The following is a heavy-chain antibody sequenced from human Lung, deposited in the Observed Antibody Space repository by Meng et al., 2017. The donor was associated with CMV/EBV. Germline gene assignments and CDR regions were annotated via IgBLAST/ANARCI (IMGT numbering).Heavy chain of an antibody. J-gene: IGHJ6*02. CDR1: GHSISSGKS. D-gene: IGHD2-2*01. Sequence: SXTXSLXCTVSGHSISSGKSWGWIRQPPGKGLEWIGVYDSGTTYYNPSLKSRVAISVDTSETQFSLKLSAVTAADTAVYYCVRHIIVVPARGYGVDVWGHGXTVTVSS. CDR3: VRHIIVVPARGYGVDV. V-gene: IGHV4-38-2*02. CDR2: VYDSGTT.